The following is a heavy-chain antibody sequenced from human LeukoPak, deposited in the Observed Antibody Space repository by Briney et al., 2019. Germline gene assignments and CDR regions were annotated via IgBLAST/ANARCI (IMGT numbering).Heavy chain of an antibody. D-gene: IGHD6-19*01. Sequence: SETLSLTCNVSGGSISSSSYYWGWIRQPPGKGLEWIGSIYYSGSTYYNPSLKSRVTISVDTSKNQFSLKLSSVTAADTAVYYCARVGQWHLGRYYMDVWGKGTTVTVSS. CDR2: IYYSGST. V-gene: IGHV4-39*07. J-gene: IGHJ6*03. CDR3: ARVGQWHLGRYYMDV. CDR1: GGSISSSSYY.